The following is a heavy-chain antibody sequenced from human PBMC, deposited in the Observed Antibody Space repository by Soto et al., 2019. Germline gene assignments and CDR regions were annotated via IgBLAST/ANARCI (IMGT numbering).Heavy chain of an antibody. Sequence: ASVKVSCKASGYTFTSYYMHWVRQAPGQGLEWMGIINPSGGSTSYAQKFQGRVTMTRDTSTSTVYMELSSLRSEDTAVYYCARDRGYPVAGYYYGMDVWGQGTTVTVSS. D-gene: IGHD3-10*01. V-gene: IGHV1-46*01. CDR1: GYTFTSYY. CDR2: INPSGGST. J-gene: IGHJ6*02. CDR3: ARDRGYPVAGYYYGMDV.